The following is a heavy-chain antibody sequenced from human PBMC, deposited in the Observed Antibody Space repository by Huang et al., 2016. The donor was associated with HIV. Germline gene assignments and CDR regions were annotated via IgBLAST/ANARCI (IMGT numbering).Heavy chain of an antibody. CDR3: ARTAYSYGFRQGYNWFDP. Sequence: QVLLVQSGAEVRKPGSSVKVSCTAFGGTFSSYAIIWVRQAPGQVLEWRGGIIPIFGTANSTQKFQGRVTITVDEPTNTGYMELTRLKSEDTAVYYCARTAYSYGFRQGYNWFDPWGQGTPVTVSS. J-gene: IGHJ5*02. D-gene: IGHD5-18*01. V-gene: IGHV1-69*13. CDR2: IIPIFGTA. CDR1: GGTFSSYA.